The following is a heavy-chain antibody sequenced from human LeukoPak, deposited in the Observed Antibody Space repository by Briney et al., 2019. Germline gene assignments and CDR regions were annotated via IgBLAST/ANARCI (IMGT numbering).Heavy chain of an antibody. D-gene: IGHD4/OR15-4a*01. CDR1: GFSFSTSRVG. J-gene: IGHJ2*01. Sequence: SGPTLVKPTQTLTVTCTFSGFSFSTSRVGVAWIRQRPGKALEWLALIYWDDDKRYSSSLKSRLTVTKDTSKNQVDLTMTSMDPEDTATYYCAHTTNYNDTSGWYFDLWGRGTLVTVSS. CDR2: IYWDDDK. V-gene: IGHV2-5*02. CDR3: AHTTNYNDTSGWYFDL.